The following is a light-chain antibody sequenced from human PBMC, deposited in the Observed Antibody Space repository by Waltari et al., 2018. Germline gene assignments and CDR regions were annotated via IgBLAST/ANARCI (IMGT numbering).Light chain of an antibody. Sequence: EIVLTQSPVTLSLSPGERATLSCRASQSVSRYLAWYHQKPGQAPRPPIYDTFSRASGIPARFSGSGSGTDFTLTISSLEPEDFAVYYCLHRSNWPPLFTFGPGTKADIK. V-gene: IGKV3-11*01. J-gene: IGKJ3*01. CDR2: DTF. CDR3: LHRSNWPPLFT. CDR1: QSVSRY.